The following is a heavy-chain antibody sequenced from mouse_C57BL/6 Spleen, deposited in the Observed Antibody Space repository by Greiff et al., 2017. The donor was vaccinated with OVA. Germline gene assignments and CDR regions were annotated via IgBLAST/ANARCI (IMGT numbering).Heavy chain of an antibody. J-gene: IGHJ4*01. Sequence: QVTLKVCGPGILQPSQTLSLTCSFSGFSLSTFGMGVGWLRQPSGKGLEWLAHVWWDDDKYYNPALKSRLTISKDTSKNQVFLKIANVDTADTATNYCARITTVPYAMDYWGQGTSVTVSS. CDR2: VWWDDDK. V-gene: IGHV8-8*01. CDR1: GFSLSTFGMG. CDR3: ARITTVPYAMDY. D-gene: IGHD1-1*01.